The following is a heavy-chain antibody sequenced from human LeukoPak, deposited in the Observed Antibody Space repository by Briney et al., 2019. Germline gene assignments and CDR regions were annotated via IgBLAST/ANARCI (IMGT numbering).Heavy chain of an antibody. CDR2: INHSGST. CDR1: GGSFSGYY. D-gene: IGHD2-15*01. CDR3: ATTTATRTYYFDY. Sequence: SETLSLTCAVYGGSFSGYYWSWIRQPPGKGLEWIGEINHSGSTNYNPSLKSRVTISVDTSKNQFSLKLSSVTAADTAVYYCATTTATRTYYFDYWGQGTLVTVSS. V-gene: IGHV4-34*01. J-gene: IGHJ4*02.